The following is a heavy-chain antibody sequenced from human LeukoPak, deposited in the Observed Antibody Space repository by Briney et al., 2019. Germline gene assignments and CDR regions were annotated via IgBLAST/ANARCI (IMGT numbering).Heavy chain of an antibody. D-gene: IGHD6-19*01. CDR3: ARQASNQWLAYYYMDV. CDR1: GFTFSSYW. CDR2: INSDGSST. J-gene: IGHJ6*03. Sequence: LSGGSLRLSCAASGFTFSSYWMPWVRQAPGKGLVWVSRINSDGSSTSYADSVKGRFTISRDNAKNTLYLQMNSLRAEDTAVYYCARQASNQWLAYYYMDVWGKGTTVTVSS. V-gene: IGHV3-74*01.